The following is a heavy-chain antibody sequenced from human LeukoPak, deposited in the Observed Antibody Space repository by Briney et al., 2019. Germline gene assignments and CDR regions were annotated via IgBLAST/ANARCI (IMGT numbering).Heavy chain of an antibody. V-gene: IGHV4-38-2*02. CDR2: IYHSGST. D-gene: IGHD6-6*01. Sequence: SETLSLTCTVSGYSISSGYYWGWIRQPPGKGLEWIGSIYHSGSTYYNPSLKSRVTISVDTSKNQFSLKLSSVTAADTAVYYCASLTSSSARSPHYYYYYYMDVWGKGTTVTVSS. CDR1: GYSISSGYY. J-gene: IGHJ6*03. CDR3: ASLTSSSARSPHYYYYYYMDV.